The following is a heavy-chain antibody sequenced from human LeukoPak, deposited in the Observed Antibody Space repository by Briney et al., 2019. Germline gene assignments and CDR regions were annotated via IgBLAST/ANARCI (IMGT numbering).Heavy chain of an antibody. CDR2: ISSSSSYI. V-gene: IGHV3-21*01. J-gene: IGHJ4*02. CDR1: GFTFSSYS. Sequence: GGSLRLSCAASGFTFSSYSMNWVRQAPGKGLEWASSISSSSSYIYYADSVKGRFTISRDNAKNSLYLQMNSLRAEDTAVYYCARDRGDYYDSSGSFDYWGQGTLVTVSS. CDR3: ARDRGDYYDSSGSFDY. D-gene: IGHD3-22*01.